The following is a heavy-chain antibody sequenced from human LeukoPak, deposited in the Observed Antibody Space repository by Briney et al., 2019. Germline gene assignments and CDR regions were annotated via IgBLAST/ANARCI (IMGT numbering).Heavy chain of an antibody. J-gene: IGHJ4*02. CDR1: GGSISSSSYY. V-gene: IGHV4-39*07. CDR3: AGYGDYPKDHLIRDY. Sequence: KASETLSLTCTVSGGSISSSSYYWGWIRQPPGNGLEWIGSIYYSGSTYYNPSLKSRVTISVDTSKNQFSLKLSSVTAADTAVYYCAGYGDYPKDHLIRDYWGQGTLVTVSS. CDR2: IYYSGST. D-gene: IGHD4-17*01.